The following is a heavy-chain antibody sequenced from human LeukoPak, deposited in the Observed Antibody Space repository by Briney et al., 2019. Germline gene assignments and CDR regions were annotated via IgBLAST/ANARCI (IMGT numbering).Heavy chain of an antibody. V-gene: IGHV4-59*01. CDR2: IYYSGST. Sequence: PGGSLRLSCAASGFTFSSYCMNWVRQAPGKGLEWIGSIYYSGSTNYNPSLKSRVTISVDTSKDQFSLKLSSVTAADTAVYYCARAAPHDFWSGYYRGNWFDPWGQGTLVTVSS. CDR3: ARAAPHDFWSGYYRGNWFDP. CDR1: GFTFSSYC. J-gene: IGHJ5*02. D-gene: IGHD3-3*01.